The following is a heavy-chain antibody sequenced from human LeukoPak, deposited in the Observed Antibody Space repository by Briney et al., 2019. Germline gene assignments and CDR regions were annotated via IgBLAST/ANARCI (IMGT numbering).Heavy chain of an antibody. J-gene: IGHJ4*02. Sequence: SETLSLTCTVSGGSISSHYWSWIRQTPGKGLEWIGYIYYSGSTNYNPSLKSRVTISVDTSKNQFSLKLSSVTAADTAVYYCARDNLTLDYWGQGTLVTVSS. CDR3: ARDNLTLDY. CDR1: GGSISSHY. CDR2: IYYSGST. D-gene: IGHD4/OR15-4a*01. V-gene: IGHV4-59*11.